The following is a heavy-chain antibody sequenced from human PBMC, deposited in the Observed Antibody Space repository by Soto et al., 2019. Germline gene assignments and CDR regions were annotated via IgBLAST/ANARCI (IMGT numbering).Heavy chain of an antibody. D-gene: IGHD3-10*01. CDR2: MNPNSGNT. J-gene: IGHJ4*02. Sequence: GASVKVSCKASGYTFTSYDINWVRQATGQGLEWMGWMNPNSGNTGYAQKFQGRVTMTRNTSISTAYMELSSLRSEDTAVYYCARSYMVRGVIKHYFDYWGQGTLVTVSS. CDR1: GYTFTSYD. V-gene: IGHV1-8*01. CDR3: ARSYMVRGVIKHYFDY.